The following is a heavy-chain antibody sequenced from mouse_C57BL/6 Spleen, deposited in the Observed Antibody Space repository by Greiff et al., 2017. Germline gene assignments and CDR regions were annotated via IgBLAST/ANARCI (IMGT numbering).Heavy chain of an antibody. CDR3: ARSIITPGFDY. J-gene: IGHJ2*01. CDR2: IDPSDSYT. CDR1: GYTFTSYW. Sequence: QVQLQQSGAELVRPGTSVKLSCKASGYTFTSYWMHWVKQRPGQGLEWIGVIDPSDSYTNYNQKFKGKATLTVDTSSSTAYMQLSSLTSEDSAVYNCARSIITPGFDYWGQGTTLTVSS. D-gene: IGHD1-1*01. V-gene: IGHV1-59*01.